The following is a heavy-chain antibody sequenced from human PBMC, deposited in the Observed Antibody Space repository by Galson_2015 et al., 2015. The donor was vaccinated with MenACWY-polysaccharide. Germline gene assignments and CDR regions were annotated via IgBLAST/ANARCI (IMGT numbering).Heavy chain of an antibody. Sequence: SVKVSCKASGYTFTSYGITWVRQAPGQGLEWMGWISDYNGNTNYAQSLQGRVTLTRDTSTSAAYMELRSLRSDDTAVYYCARGPNTVLDSWGQGTLVTVSS. D-gene: IGHD4-17*01. J-gene: IGHJ4*02. CDR3: ARGPNTVLDS. CDR1: GYTFTSYG. CDR2: ISDYNGNT. V-gene: IGHV1-18*01.